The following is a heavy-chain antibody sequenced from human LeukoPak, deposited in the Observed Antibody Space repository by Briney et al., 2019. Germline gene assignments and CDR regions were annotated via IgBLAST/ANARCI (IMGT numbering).Heavy chain of an antibody. CDR2: ISSSSSYI. J-gene: IGHJ4*02. Sequence: GGSLRLSCAASGFTFSSYSMNWVRQAPGKGLEWVSSISSSSSYIYYADSVKGRFTISRDNSKNTLYLQMDSLRAEDTAVYYCARDRAWNYFDYWGQGTLVTVSS. CDR1: GFTFSSYS. CDR3: ARDRAWNYFDY. V-gene: IGHV3-21*01. D-gene: IGHD3-3*01.